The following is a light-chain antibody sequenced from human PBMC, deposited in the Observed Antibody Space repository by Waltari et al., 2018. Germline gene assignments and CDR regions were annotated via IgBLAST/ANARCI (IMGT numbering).Light chain of an antibody. J-gene: IGLJ2*01. Sequence: QSALTQPASVSGSPGQSITISCTGTSSDVGAYNFVSWYQQNPGKAPKLMIYEVSNRASGVSGRFAGSNSGNTASLTISGLQAEDEADYYCCSYAGSDTFVVLGGGTKLTVL. CDR3: CSYAGSDTFVV. CDR1: SSDVGAYNF. V-gene: IGLV2-23*02. CDR2: EVS.